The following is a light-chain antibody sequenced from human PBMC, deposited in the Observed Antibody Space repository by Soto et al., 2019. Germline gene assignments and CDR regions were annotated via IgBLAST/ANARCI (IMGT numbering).Light chain of an antibody. CDR2: GTS. Sequence: ETVLTQSPGTLSLSPGERATLSCRASQSVSSSSLAWYQQRPGQAPRLLIYGTSSRATGIPDRFSGSGSGTDFTLTISSLQPEDFATYYCQQSYSTPPLWTFGQGTKVDNK. CDR1: QSVSSSS. J-gene: IGKJ1*01. CDR3: QQSYSTPPLWT. V-gene: IGKV3-20*01.